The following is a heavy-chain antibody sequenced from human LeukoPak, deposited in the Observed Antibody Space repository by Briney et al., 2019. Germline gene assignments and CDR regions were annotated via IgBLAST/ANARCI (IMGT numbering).Heavy chain of an antibody. Sequence: GGSLRLSCAASGFTFSSYEMNWARQAPGKGLEWVSYISSSGSTIYYADSVKGRFTISRDNAKNSLYLQMNSLRAEDTAVYYCATLRYFDWLLFDYWGQGTLVTVSS. CDR2: ISSSGSTI. CDR3: ATLRYFDWLLFDY. CDR1: GFTFSSYE. J-gene: IGHJ4*02. D-gene: IGHD3-9*01. V-gene: IGHV3-48*03.